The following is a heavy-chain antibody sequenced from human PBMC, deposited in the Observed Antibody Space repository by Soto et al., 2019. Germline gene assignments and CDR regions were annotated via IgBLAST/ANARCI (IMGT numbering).Heavy chain of an antibody. Sequence: PGGSLRLSCAASGFTFSDYYMSWVRQAPGKGLEWVSYISSSSSYTNYADSVKGRFTISRDNAKNSLYLQMNSLRAEDTAVYYCARFGLRRSPPGLNDYWGQGTLVTVSS. D-gene: IGHD3-10*01. J-gene: IGHJ4*02. V-gene: IGHV3-11*06. CDR2: ISSSSSYT. CDR3: ARFGLRRSPPGLNDY. CDR1: GFTFSDYY.